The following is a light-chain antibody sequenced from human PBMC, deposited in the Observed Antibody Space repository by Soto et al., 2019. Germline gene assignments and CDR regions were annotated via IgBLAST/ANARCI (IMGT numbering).Light chain of an antibody. CDR1: QSVISNF. J-gene: IGKJ2*01. V-gene: IGKV3-20*01. CDR3: QQTFHSPRT. CDR2: DSS. Sequence: EIVLTQSPGTLSLSPGETASLSCRASQSVISNFLAWYQQRRGQPPRLLMYDSSKRATDIPARFTGSGSGKTFTLTISRGEPGDSAVYYCQQTFHSPRTFGQGTRLEIK.